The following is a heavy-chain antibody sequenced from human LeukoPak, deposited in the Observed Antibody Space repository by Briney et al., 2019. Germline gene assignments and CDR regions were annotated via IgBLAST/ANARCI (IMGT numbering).Heavy chain of an antibody. D-gene: IGHD2-8*01. Sequence: SVKVSCKASGFTFTSSAMQWVRQARGQRLEWIGWIVVGRGNTNYAQKFQERVTITRDMSTSTAYMELSSLRSEDTAVYYCAAGSGTTGVDYYGMDVWGQGTTVTVSS. J-gene: IGHJ6*02. V-gene: IGHV1-58*02. CDR3: AAGSGTTGVDYYGMDV. CDR2: IVVGRGNT. CDR1: GFTFTSSA.